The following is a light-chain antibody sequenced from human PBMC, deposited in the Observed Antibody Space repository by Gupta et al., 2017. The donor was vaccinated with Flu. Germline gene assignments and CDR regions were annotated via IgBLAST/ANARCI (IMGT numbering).Light chain of an antibody. J-gene: IGKJ3*01. Sequence: IVLTQSPGTLSLSPGERATLSCRASKSVSSSYLAWYQQKPGQAPRLLIYGASSRATGIPDRFSGSGSGTDXTLTISXREPEDFSVYYWQQYGSRPHRTFGXGTKVEIK. CDR2: GAS. CDR1: KSVSSSY. CDR3: QQYGSRPHRT. V-gene: IGKV3-20*01.